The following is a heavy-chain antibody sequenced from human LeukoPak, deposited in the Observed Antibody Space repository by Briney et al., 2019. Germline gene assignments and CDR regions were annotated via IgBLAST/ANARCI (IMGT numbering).Heavy chain of an antibody. CDR3: ARGDYGTGSYYNAEMNY. V-gene: IGHV1-69*13. D-gene: IGHD3-10*01. CDR2: INPIFGTA. J-gene: IGHJ4*02. CDR1: GGTFSSYG. Sequence: SVKVSCKASGGTFSSYGINWVRQAPGQGLEWMGGINPIFGTANYAQKFQGRVTITADESTSTAYMELSSLRSEDTAVYYCARGDYGTGSYYNAEMNYWGQGTLVTVSS.